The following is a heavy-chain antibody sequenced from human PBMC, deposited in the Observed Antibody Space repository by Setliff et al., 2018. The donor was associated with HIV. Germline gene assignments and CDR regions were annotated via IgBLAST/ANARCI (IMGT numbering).Heavy chain of an antibody. V-gene: IGHV4-31*01. J-gene: IGHJ4*02. CDR1: GGSISSSGYY. CDR3: ARVPYFYDSSAYYPFDS. D-gene: IGHD3-22*01. CDR2: ISSSGRT. Sequence: SETLSLTCTVSGGSISSSGYYWGWIRQPPGKGQEWIGFISSSGRTHYSPSLTSPLTISIDTSKSQFSLSLRSVSAADTAVYFCARVPYFYDSSAYYPFDSWGQGTLGHRLL.